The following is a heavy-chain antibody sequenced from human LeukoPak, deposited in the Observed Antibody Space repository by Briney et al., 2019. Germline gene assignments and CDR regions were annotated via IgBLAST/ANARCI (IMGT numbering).Heavy chain of an antibody. CDR3: ARRNLGSSWST. Sequence: SETLSLTCTVSGGSISSGSYYWSWIRQPAGKGLEWIGRIYTSGSTNYNPSLKSQVTISVDTSKNQFSLKLSSVTAADTAVYYCARRNLGSSWSTWGQGTLVTVSS. CDR2: IYTSGST. J-gene: IGHJ5*02. V-gene: IGHV4-61*02. D-gene: IGHD6-13*01. CDR1: GGSISSGSYY.